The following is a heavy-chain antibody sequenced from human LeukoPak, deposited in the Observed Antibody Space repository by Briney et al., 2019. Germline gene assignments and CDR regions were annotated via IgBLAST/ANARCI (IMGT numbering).Heavy chain of an antibody. Sequence: PGGSLRLSCAASGFTFSNYAMDWVRQVPGKGLEWVAVLWYDGSNKYYADSVKGRFTISRDNSKNTLYLQMDSLRAEDTAVYYCARGHTLLEYWGQGTLVTVSS. V-gene: IGHV3-33*01. CDR3: ARGHTLLEY. CDR2: LWYDGSNK. CDR1: GFTFSNYA. J-gene: IGHJ4*02.